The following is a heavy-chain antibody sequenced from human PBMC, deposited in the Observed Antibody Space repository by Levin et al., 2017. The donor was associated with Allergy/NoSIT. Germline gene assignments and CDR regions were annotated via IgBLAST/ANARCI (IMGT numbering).Heavy chain of an antibody. CDR1: GGSISSYS. J-gene: IGHJ4*02. V-gene: IGHV4-4*07. CDR3: ARKDGGAY. D-gene: IGHD3-16*01. CDR2: IYTSGST. Sequence: GSLRLSCTVSGGSISSYSWSWIRQPAGKGLEWIGRIYTSGSTNYNPSLKSRVTMSVDTSKNQFSLKLTSVTAADTAVYYCARKDGGAYWGQGTLVTVSS.